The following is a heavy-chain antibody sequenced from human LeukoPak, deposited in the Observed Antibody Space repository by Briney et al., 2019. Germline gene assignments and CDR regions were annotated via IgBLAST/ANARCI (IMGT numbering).Heavy chain of an antibody. CDR3: ASKGYYDSSGYYFDY. CDR1: GFTVSNNY. CDR2: IYSGGST. J-gene: IGHJ4*02. V-gene: IGHV3-66*01. Sequence: GGSLRLPCAASGFTVSNNYMRWVRQAPGKGLEWGSLIYSGGSTYYADSVKGRFTISRDNAKNSLYLQMNSLRAEDTAVYYCASKGYYDSSGYYFDYWGQGTLVTVSS. D-gene: IGHD3-22*01.